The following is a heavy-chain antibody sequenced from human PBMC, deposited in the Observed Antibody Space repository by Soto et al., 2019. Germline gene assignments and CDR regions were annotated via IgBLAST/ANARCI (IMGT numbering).Heavy chain of an antibody. Sequence: QVQLVESGGGVVQPGRSLRLSCAASGFTFSSYAMHWVRQAPGKGLEWVAVISYDGSNKYYADSVKGRFTISRDNSKNTLYLQMNSLRAEDTAVYYCARDRISSGWYSCWFDPWGQGTLVTVSS. V-gene: IGHV3-30-3*01. CDR1: GFTFSSYA. D-gene: IGHD6-19*01. CDR3: ARDRISSGWYSCWFDP. J-gene: IGHJ5*02. CDR2: ISYDGSNK.